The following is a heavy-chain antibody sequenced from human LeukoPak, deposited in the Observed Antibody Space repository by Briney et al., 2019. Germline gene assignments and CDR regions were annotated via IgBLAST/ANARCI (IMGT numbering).Heavy chain of an antibody. Sequence: ASVKVSCKASGYTFTGYYMHWVRQAPGQGLEWMGWINPNSGGTNYAQKFQGRVTMTRDTSISTAYMEPSRLASDDTAVFYCARGVIHLSYDYWGQGTLVTVSS. CDR3: ARGVIHLSYDY. J-gene: IGHJ4*02. CDR2: INPNSGGT. V-gene: IGHV1-2*02. CDR1: GYTFTGYY. D-gene: IGHD5-18*01.